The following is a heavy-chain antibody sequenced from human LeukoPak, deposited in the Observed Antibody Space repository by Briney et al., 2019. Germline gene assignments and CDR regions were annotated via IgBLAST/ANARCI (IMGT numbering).Heavy chain of an antibody. J-gene: IGHJ5*02. V-gene: IGHV1-8*01. D-gene: IGHD5-12*01. CDR1: GYTFTSYD. CDR3: ARDLLTWGYSGYDAWFDP. Sequence: GASVKVSCKASGYTFTSYDINWVRQATGQGLEWMGWMNPNSGNTGYAQKFQGRVTMTRNTSISTAYMELSSLRSEDTAVYYCARDLLTWGYSGYDAWFDPWGQGTLVTVSS. CDR2: MNPNSGNT.